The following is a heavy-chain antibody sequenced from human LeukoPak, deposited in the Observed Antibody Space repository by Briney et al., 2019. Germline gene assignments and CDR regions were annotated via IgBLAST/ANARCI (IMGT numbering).Heavy chain of an antibody. CDR3: ARGKVDGDDFDY. Sequence: ASVKVSCTASGYTFTGYYIHWVRQAPGQGLEWMGWINPNSGTNYAQNFQGRVTMTRDSSISTAYMELSRLRSDDTAVYYCARGKVDGDDFDYWGQGTLVSVSS. CDR1: GYTFTGYY. D-gene: IGHD4-17*01. V-gene: IGHV1-2*02. CDR2: INPNSGT. J-gene: IGHJ4*02.